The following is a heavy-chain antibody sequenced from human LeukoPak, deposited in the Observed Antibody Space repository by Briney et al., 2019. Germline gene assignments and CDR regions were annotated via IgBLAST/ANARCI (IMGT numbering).Heavy chain of an antibody. V-gene: IGHV3-30*18. Sequence: PGRSQRLSCAASGFTFSSYGMHWVRQAPGKGLEWVAVISYDGSNKYYADSVKGRFTISRDNSKNTLYLQMNSLRAEDTAVYYCAKDRPSSSAVDYWGQGTLVTVSS. J-gene: IGHJ4*02. CDR1: GFTFSSYG. CDR2: ISYDGSNK. D-gene: IGHD6-6*01. CDR3: AKDRPSSSAVDY.